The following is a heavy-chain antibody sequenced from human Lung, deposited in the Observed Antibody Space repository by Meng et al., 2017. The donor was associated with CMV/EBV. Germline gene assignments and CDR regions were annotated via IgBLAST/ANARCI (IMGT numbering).Heavy chain of an antibody. D-gene: IGHD2-2*01. Sequence: GXXLMXPTQTLTLTCTFSGFSLTPSGVGVGWIRHPPGKGLEWLVLIYWNDEKAYSPPLKCRLTITKETSTNQMVLTMTNMYPVDTATYFFAHKAGCNSTTCYSHPWVSFFDFXGQGXPVTVSS. CDR1: GFSLTPSGVG. CDR2: IYWNDEK. J-gene: IGHJ4*01. CDR3: AHKAGCNSTTCYSHPWVSFFDF. V-gene: IGHV2-5*01.